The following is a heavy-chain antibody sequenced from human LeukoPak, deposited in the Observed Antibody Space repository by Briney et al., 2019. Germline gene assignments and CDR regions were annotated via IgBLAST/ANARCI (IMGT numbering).Heavy chain of an antibody. CDR1: GFTVSNNY. CDR2: IYIGGTT. CDR3: ARRVPNQVITDYFDY. V-gene: IGHV3-53*01. D-gene: IGHD3-16*01. Sequence: PGGSLRLSCAASGFTVSNNYMSWVRQAPGKGLEWVSVIYIGGTTHYADSVKGRFTISRDNSKNTLYLQMNSLRAEDTAVYYCARRVPNQVITDYFDYWGQGTLVTVSS. J-gene: IGHJ4*02.